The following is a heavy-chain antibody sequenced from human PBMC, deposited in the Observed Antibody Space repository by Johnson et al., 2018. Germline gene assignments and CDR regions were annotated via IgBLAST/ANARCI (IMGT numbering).Heavy chain of an antibody. CDR2: IGTAADT. J-gene: IGHJ6*02. D-gene: IGHD6-19*01. Sequence: VQLVESGGGLVQPGGSLRLSCAASGFTFSRYDMHWVRQAIGKGLEWVSAIGTAADTYYQGSVKGRFTISRENGNNSFYLQMNSLGVGDTAVYYCARGWHSSCWYTVNGLDVWGQGTTVIVSS. CDR1: GFTFSRYD. CDR3: ARGWHSSCWYTVNGLDV. V-gene: IGHV3-13*01.